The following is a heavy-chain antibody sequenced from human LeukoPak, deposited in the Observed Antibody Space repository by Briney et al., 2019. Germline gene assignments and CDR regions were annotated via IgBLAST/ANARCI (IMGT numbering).Heavy chain of an antibody. D-gene: IGHD3-16*01. J-gene: IGHJ5*02. Sequence: GGSLRLSCAASGFTFSSFEMNWVRQAPGTGLEWVSYISTSGSTIYYADSVKGRFTISRDNANNSLSLHMNCLRVEDTAIYYCVRDETFSAWGQGTLVTVSS. V-gene: IGHV3-48*03. CDR1: GFTFSSFE. CDR2: ISTSGSTI. CDR3: VRDETFSA.